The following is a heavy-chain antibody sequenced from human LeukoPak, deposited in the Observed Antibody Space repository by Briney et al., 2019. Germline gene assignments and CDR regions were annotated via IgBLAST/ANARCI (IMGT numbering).Heavy chain of an antibody. Sequence: TGGSLRLSCAASGFTFSDYYMSWIRQAPGKGLEWASYISSSGSTIYYADSVKGRFTISRDNAKNSLYLQMNSLRAEDTAVYYCARGQYYDFWSGYYGVDYWGQGTLVTVSS. D-gene: IGHD3-3*01. CDR2: ISSSGSTI. V-gene: IGHV3-11*04. CDR1: GFTFSDYY. CDR3: ARGQYYDFWSGYYGVDY. J-gene: IGHJ4*02.